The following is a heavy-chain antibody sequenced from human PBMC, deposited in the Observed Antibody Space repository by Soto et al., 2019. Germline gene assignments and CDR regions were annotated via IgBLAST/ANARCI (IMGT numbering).Heavy chain of an antibody. V-gene: IGHV3-64*01. J-gene: IGHJ6*03. CDR1: GFTLSGYA. Sequence: EVQLAESGGGLAQPGGSLRLSCAASGFTLSGYAMDWVRQAPGKGLEYVSGISSNGVGTYYANSVQGRFTISRDNSKNTVYLQMGSLRPEDMAVYYCARRARPEFYYMAVWGKGTTVTVSS. D-gene: IGHD6-6*01. CDR3: ARRARPEFYYMAV. CDR2: ISSNGVGT.